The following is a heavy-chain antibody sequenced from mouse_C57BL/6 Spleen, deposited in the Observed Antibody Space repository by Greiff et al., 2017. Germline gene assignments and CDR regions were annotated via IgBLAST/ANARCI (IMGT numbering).Heavy chain of an antibody. Sequence: QVQLQQSGPELVKPGASVTISCTASGYTFTDYYINWVKPRPGQGLEWIGWIFPGSGSTYYNAKFKGKATMTVAKCSRTAYMLISSLTSEDSAVYFCARPTVGAHRYFDVWGTGTTGTVSS. D-gene: IGHD1-1*01. J-gene: IGHJ1*03. CDR1: GYTFTDYY. CDR2: IFPGSGST. CDR3: ARPTVGAHRYFDV. V-gene: IGHV1-75*01.